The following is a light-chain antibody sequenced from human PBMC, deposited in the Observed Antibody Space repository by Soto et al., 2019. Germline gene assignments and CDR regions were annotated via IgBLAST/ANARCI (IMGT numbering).Light chain of an antibody. Sequence: QSVLTQPPSASGNPGQRLTISCSGSTSNILRNYVYCYRQFPGTAPRLLISMNDQRPSGVPDRFSGSKSGTSASLAISGLRSEDEADYYCASWDDSVIGYVVGTGKKVTV. V-gene: IGLV1-47*01. J-gene: IGLJ1*01. CDR2: MND. CDR1: TSNILRNY. CDR3: ASWDDSVIGYV.